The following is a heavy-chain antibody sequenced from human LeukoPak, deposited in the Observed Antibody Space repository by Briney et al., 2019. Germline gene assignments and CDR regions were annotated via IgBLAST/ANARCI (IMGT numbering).Heavy chain of an antibody. CDR3: ARRETIIAAAGFDY. Sequence: NASETLSLTCAVYGGSFSVYYWSWIRQPPGKGLEWIGEINHSGSTNYNPSLKSRVTISVDTSNNHFSLKLSSVTAADTAVYYCARRETIIAAAGFDYWGQGTLVTVSS. CDR1: GGSFSVYY. D-gene: IGHD6-13*01. V-gene: IGHV4-34*01. J-gene: IGHJ4*02. CDR2: INHSGST.